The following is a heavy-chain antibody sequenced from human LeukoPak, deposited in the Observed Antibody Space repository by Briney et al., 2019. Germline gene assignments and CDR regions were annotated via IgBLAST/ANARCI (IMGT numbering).Heavy chain of an antibody. CDR1: GGSITSYY. CDR2: IYYTGST. V-gene: IGHV4-59*01. Sequence: MTSETLSLTCTVSGGSITSYYWSWIRQPPGKGLEWIGYIYYTGSTNSNPSLKSRVTISVDTSKNQFSLKLTSVSAADTAVYYCARGGSYYWRWGQGTLVTVSS. D-gene: IGHD1-26*01. J-gene: IGHJ4*02. CDR3: ARGGSYYWR.